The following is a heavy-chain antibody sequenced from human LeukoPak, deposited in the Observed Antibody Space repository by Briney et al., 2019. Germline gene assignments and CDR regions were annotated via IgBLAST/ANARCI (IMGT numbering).Heavy chain of an antibody. CDR2: IKSKTDGGTT. V-gene: IGHV3-15*01. J-gene: IGHJ4*02. CDR1: GFTFSNAW. D-gene: IGHD1-26*01. Sequence: GGSLRLPCAASGFTFSNAWMSWVRQAPGKGLEWVGRIKSKTDGGTTDYAAPVKGRFTISRDDSKNTLYLQMNSLKTEDTAVYYCTTYSGSYRFDYWGQGTLVTVSS. CDR3: TTYSGSYRFDY.